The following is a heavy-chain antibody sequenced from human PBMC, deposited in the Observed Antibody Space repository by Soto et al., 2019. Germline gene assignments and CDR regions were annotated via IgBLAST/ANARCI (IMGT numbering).Heavy chain of an antibody. CDR2: INPIRGIA. D-gene: IGHD5-12*01. CDR1: GYTFTGYY. Sequence: GASVKVSCKASGYTFTGYYMHWVRQAPGQGLEWMGWINPIRGIANYAQKFQGRVTITADKSTSTAYMELSSLRSEDTAVYYCASLYSGYGKGHYFDYWGQGTLVTVSS. J-gene: IGHJ4*02. V-gene: IGHV1-69*10. CDR3: ASLYSGYGKGHYFDY.